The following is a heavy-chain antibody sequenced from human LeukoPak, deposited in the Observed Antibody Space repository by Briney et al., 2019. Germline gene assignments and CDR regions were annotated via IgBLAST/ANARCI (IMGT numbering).Heavy chain of an antibody. D-gene: IGHD3-10*01. CDR3: ARDISWFGEPPHAFDI. Sequence: TGGSLRLSCAASGFTFSSYSMTWVRQAPGKGLEWVSSISSSSSYIYYADSVKGRFTISRDNAKNSLYLQMNSLRAEDTAVYYCARDISWFGEPPHAFDIWGQGTMVTVSS. J-gene: IGHJ3*02. CDR2: ISSSSSYI. V-gene: IGHV3-21*01. CDR1: GFTFSSYS.